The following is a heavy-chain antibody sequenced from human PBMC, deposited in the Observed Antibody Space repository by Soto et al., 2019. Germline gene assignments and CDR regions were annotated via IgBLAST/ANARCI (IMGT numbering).Heavy chain of an antibody. D-gene: IGHD5-12*01. Sequence: PSETLSLTCTVSGGSISGYYWSWIRQPPGKGLEWIGYIYFRGTTNYNPSLKSRVTISVDTSKNQLSLKLSSVTAADTAVYYCAGASTWHPGAFDIWGQGTTVTVSS. CDR2: IYFRGTT. J-gene: IGHJ3*02. CDR1: GGSISGYY. V-gene: IGHV4-59*12. CDR3: AGASTWHPGAFDI.